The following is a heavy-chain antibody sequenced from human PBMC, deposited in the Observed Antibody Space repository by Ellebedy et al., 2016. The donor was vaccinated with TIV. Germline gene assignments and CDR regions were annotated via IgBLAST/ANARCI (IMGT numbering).Heavy chain of an antibody. Sequence: GESLKISCTASGFPFSDYALNWVRQAPGKALEWGSVIGGCGAPNIYADSVYGRFNVSRDNSKNTLYLQLNSLRVEDTAVHYCGKVPVGYCTTPPCSYLEYWGQGTLVTASS. CDR2: IGGCGAPN. CDR3: GKVPVGYCTTPPCSYLEY. CDR1: GFPFSDYA. D-gene: IGHD2-8*01. V-gene: IGHV3-23*01. J-gene: IGHJ4*02.